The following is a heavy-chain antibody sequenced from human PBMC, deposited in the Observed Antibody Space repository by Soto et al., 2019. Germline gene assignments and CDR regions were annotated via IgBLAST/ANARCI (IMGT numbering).Heavy chain of an antibody. CDR1: GGSIISSSYY. D-gene: IGHD3-22*01. V-gene: IGHV4-39*01. CDR2: IYYSGST. Sequence: SETLSLTCTVSGGSIISSSYYWGWIRQPPGKGLEWIGSIYYSGSTYYNPSLKSRVTISVDTSKNQFSLKLSSVTAADTAVYYCASRLPDYYDSSGYPIRYYGMDVWGQGTTVTVSS. CDR3: ASRLPDYYDSSGYPIRYYGMDV. J-gene: IGHJ6*02.